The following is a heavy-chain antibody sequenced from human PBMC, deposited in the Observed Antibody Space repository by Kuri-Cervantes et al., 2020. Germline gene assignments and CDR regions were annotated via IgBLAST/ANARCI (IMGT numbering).Heavy chain of an antibody. CDR1: GYTFTDYF. D-gene: IGHD5-12*01. CDR2: INPNSGGT. Sequence: ASVKVSCKATGYTFTDYFIHWVREAPGQGLEWMGWINPNSGGTNYAQKFQGRVTMTRDTSISTAYMELSRLRSDDTAVYYCASSEGGYDPTPFDYWGQGTLVTVSS. V-gene: IGHV1-2*02. J-gene: IGHJ4*02. CDR3: ASSEGGYDPTPFDY.